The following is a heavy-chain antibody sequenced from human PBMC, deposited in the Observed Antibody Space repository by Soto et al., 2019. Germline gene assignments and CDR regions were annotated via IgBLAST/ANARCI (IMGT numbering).Heavy chain of an antibody. D-gene: IGHD3-10*01. CDR2: INPNSGGT. J-gene: IGHJ6*02. Sequence: EASVKVSCKASGYTFTGYYMHWVRQAPGQGLEWMGWINPNSGGTNYAQKFQGRVTMTRDTSISTAYMELSRLRSDDTAVYYCARDPFREVLWFGEPVYYYYYGMDVWGQGTTVTVSS. V-gene: IGHV1-2*02. CDR1: GYTFTGYY. CDR3: ARDPFREVLWFGEPVYYYYYGMDV.